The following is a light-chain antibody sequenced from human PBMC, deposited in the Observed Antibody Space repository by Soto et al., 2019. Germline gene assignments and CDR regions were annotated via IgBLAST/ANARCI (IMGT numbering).Light chain of an antibody. CDR2: AAS. Sequence: DIQMTQSPSSLSASVGDRVTITCRASQSISNYLNWYQQMPGKAPQLLIYAASSLQSGVPSRFSGSGSGTDFTLTIISLQPEDFATYFCQQSYSTPKTFGQGTKVDIK. V-gene: IGKV1-39*01. CDR1: QSISNY. J-gene: IGKJ1*01. CDR3: QQSYSTPKT.